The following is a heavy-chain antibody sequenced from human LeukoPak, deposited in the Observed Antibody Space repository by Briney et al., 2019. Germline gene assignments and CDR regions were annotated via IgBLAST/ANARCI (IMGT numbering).Heavy chain of an antibody. D-gene: IGHD3-22*01. V-gene: IGHV3-15*01. J-gene: IGHJ4*02. CDR2: IKSKTDGVTI. CDR1: GFTFSHAW. CDR3: TIVGPLTYYYESSGYYIPNN. Sequence: GGSLRLSCAASGFTFSHAWINWVRQAPGKGLEWVGRIKSKTDGVTIDYAAPVKGRVTISRDDSKNTVYLQMNSLKIEDTAVYYCTIVGPLTYYYESSGYYIPNNWGQGTLVTVSS.